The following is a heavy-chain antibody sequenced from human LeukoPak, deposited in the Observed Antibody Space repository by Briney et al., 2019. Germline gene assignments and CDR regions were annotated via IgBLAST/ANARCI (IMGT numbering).Heavy chain of an antibody. Sequence: PGGSLRLSCSASGFTFSNHTMHWVRQAPRKGLQYVSAINSNGQRTGRTYYADSVKGRFTISRDNSKNTLYLQMSSLRVEDTAIYYCVKGYTSTYYSAYFDYWGQGTQVTVSS. CDR1: GFTFSNHT. D-gene: IGHD1-26*01. CDR3: VKGYTSTYYSAYFDY. V-gene: IGHV3-64D*09. J-gene: IGHJ4*02. CDR2: INSNGQRTGRT.